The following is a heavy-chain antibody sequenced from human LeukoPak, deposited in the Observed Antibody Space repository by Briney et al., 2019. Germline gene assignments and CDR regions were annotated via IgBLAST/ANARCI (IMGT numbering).Heavy chain of an antibody. Sequence: SETLSLTCTVSGDSISSDYWSWIRQPPGKGLEWIGYIYYSGSTKYNPSLKSRVTISVDTSKNQFSLKLSSVTDADTAVYYCARDRQATTAYDAFDIWGRGTMVTVSS. CDR2: IYYSGST. CDR3: ARDRQATTAYDAFDI. V-gene: IGHV4-59*01. CDR1: GDSISSDY. J-gene: IGHJ3*02. D-gene: IGHD4-17*01.